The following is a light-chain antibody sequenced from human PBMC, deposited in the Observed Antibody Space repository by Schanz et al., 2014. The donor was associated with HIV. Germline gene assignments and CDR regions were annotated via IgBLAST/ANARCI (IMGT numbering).Light chain of an antibody. CDR1: QSISNW. Sequence: DIQMSQSPSTLSASVGDRVTITCRASQSISNWLAWYQQKPGKAPRLLIYKASSLESGVPSRFSGSGSGTEFTLTITSLQPDDFATYYCQQYDTYPYTFGQGTTLDLK. CDR2: KAS. J-gene: IGKJ2*01. CDR3: QQYDTYPYT. V-gene: IGKV1-5*03.